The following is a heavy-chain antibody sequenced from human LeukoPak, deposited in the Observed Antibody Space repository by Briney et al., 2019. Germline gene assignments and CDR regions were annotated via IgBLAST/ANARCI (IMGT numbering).Heavy chain of an antibody. CDR3: AKDANFLRSSGYLIPIDF. V-gene: IGHV3-23*01. CDR1: GFTFSRNA. D-gene: IGHD3-22*01. Sequence: GGSLRLSCAASGFTFSRNAMSWVRQAPGKGLEWVAAISGNGLGTYYADSVKGRFNISRDNSRNTLYLHMNSLRIEATAFYYCAKDANFLRSSGYLIPIDFWGQGTLATVSS. CDR2: ISGNGLGT. J-gene: IGHJ4*02.